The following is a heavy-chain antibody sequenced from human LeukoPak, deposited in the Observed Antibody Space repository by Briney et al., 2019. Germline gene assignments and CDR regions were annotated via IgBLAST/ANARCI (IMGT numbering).Heavy chain of an antibody. D-gene: IGHD6-19*01. V-gene: IGHV4-59*08. CDR1: GDSLSSHY. J-gene: IGHJ4*02. CDR3: ARNVGWYSHDS. CDR2: IYGSGST. Sequence: SETLSLTCTVSGDSLSSHYWSWIRQPPGKGLEWIGYIYGSGSTHYDPSLRSRVTISEDTSKNQFPLKLTSVTAADTAVYYCARNVGWYSHDSWGQGALVTDSS.